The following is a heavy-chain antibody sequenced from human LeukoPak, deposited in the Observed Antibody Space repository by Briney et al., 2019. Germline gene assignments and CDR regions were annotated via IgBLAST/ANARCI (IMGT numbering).Heavy chain of an antibody. CDR1: GYTFTVYY. CDR2: INPNSGGT. J-gene: IGHJ6*02. V-gene: IGHV1-2*02. D-gene: IGHD2/OR15-2a*01. CDR3: ARSLRLVLLYYYGMDV. Sequence: GASVKVSCKASGYTFTVYYMHWVRQAPGQGLEWMGWINPNSGGTNYAQKFQGRVTMTRDTSISTAYMELSRLRSDDTAVYYCARSLRLVLLYYYGMDVWGQGTTVTVSS.